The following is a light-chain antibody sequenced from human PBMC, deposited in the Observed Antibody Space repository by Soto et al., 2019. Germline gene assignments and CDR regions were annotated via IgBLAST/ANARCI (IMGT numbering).Light chain of an antibody. J-gene: IGKJ5*01. CDR1: QSVNLY. CDR2: GVS. Sequence: EVVLTQSPATLSVSPGEGATLSCRASQSVNLYLAWYQQKPGQAPSVIIYGVSTRATGFPGRFSGSGSGTEFTLTISTLHSEDFGAYDGQQYNNWPITFGQGTRLEIK. V-gene: IGKV3-15*01. CDR3: QQYNNWPIT.